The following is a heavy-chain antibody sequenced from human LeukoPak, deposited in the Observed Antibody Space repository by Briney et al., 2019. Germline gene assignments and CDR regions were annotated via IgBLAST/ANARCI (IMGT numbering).Heavy chain of an antibody. D-gene: IGHD1-26*01. CDR3: AKLYSGSFPAGHNY. J-gene: IGHJ4*02. CDR2: ISYDGSNK. CDR1: GFTFSRFG. V-gene: IGHV3-30*18. Sequence: GGSLRLSCAASGFTFSRFGIHWVRQAPGKGLEWVAVISYDGSNKYYADSVKGRFTISRDNSKSTLYLQMNSLRAEDTAVYYCAKLYSGSFPAGHNYWGQGTLVTVSS.